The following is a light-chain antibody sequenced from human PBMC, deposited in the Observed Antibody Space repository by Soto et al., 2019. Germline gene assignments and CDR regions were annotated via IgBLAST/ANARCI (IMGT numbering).Light chain of an antibody. CDR3: AAWDDSLSGWV. Sequence: QSVLPQPPSASGTPGQRVTISCSGSSSNIGSNYVYWYQQLPGTAPKVLIYSNNQRPSGVPARFSGSKSDTSASLAISGLRSEDEADYYCAAWDDSLSGWVFGGGTKLTVL. V-gene: IGLV1-47*02. J-gene: IGLJ3*02. CDR2: SNN. CDR1: SSNIGSNY.